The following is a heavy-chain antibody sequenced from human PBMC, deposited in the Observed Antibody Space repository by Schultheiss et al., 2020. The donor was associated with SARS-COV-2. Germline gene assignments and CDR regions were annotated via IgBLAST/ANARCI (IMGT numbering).Heavy chain of an antibody. CDR3: ARGRPNDYGDYLYYFDY. CDR1: GVSVSSVNYY. J-gene: IGHJ4*02. V-gene: IGHV4-61*01. CDR2: IYYSGST. D-gene: IGHD4-17*01. Sequence: SETLSLTCTVSGVSVSSVNYYWNWIRQPPGKGLEWIGYIYYSGSTNYNPSHKSRVTISVDTAKNQFSLKLSSVTAADTAVYYCARGRPNDYGDYLYYFDYWGQGTLVTVSS.